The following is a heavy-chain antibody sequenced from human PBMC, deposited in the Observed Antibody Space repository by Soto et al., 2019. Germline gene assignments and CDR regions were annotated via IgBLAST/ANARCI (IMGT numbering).Heavy chain of an antibody. V-gene: IGHV3-23*01. J-gene: IGHJ4*02. CDR1: GFTFSSYA. CDR2: ISGSGGSM. Sequence: EVQLLESGGGLVQPGGSLRLSCAASGFTFSSYAMRWVRQAPGKGLEWVSAISGSGGSMYYADSVKGRFTISRDNSKNTLYLLMNSLRAEDTAVYYCARRGSGSYYDYWGQGTLVTVSS. D-gene: IGHD1-26*01. CDR3: ARRGSGSYYDY.